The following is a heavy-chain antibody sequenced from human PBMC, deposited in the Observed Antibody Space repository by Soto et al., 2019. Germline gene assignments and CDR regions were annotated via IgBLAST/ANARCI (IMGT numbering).Heavy chain of an antibody. V-gene: IGHV1-69*13. Sequence: ASVKVSCKASGGTFSSYAISWVRQAPGQGLEWMGGIIPIFGTANYAQKFQGRVTITADESTSTAYMELSNLRSEDTAVYYCARGVVSGVAGSDYWGQGTLDTVSS. CDR1: GGTFSSYA. D-gene: IGHD6-19*01. CDR2: IIPIFGTA. J-gene: IGHJ4*02. CDR3: ARGVVSGVAGSDY.